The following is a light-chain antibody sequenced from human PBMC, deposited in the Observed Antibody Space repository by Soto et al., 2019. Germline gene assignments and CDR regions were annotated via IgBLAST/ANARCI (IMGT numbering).Light chain of an antibody. CDR1: QSLLHSNGYNY. J-gene: IGKJ3*01. CDR2: LGS. Sequence: DIVMTQSPLSLPVTPGEPASISCRSSQSLLHSNGYNYLDWYLQKPGQSPQLLIYLGSYRASGVPDRFSGSGSGTDFTLKISRVEAEDVGVYYCQQRSNWPPLFTFGPGTKVDIK. CDR3: QQRSNWPPLFT. V-gene: IGKV2-28*01.